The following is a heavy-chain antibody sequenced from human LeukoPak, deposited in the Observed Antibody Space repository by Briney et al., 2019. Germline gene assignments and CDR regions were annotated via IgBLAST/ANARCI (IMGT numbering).Heavy chain of an antibody. CDR3: ARDRGYSYALGY. CDR1: GVSISSYY. CDR2: IYSSGVT. V-gene: IGHV4-4*07. J-gene: IGHJ4*02. Sequence: SETLSLTCTVSGVSISSYYWSWVRQAAGKGLEWIWRIYSSGVTNYNPSLKSRVTMSVDTSKNQFSLKLSSVPAADTAVYYCARDRGYSYALGYWGQGTLLTVSS. D-gene: IGHD5-18*01.